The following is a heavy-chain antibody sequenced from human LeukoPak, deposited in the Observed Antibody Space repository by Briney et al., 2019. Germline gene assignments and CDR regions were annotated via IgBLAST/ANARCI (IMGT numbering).Heavy chain of an antibody. J-gene: IGHJ4*02. D-gene: IGHD3-3*01. CDR1: GYTFTGYY. V-gene: IGHV1-2*02. CDR2: INPNSGGT. Sequence: ASVKVSCKASGYTFTGYYMHWVRQAPGQGLEWMGWINPNSGGTNYAQKFQGRVTMTRDTSISTAYMELSRLRSDDTAVYYCARGEGYDFWSGPFDYWGQGTLVTVSS. CDR3: ARGEGYDFWSGPFDY.